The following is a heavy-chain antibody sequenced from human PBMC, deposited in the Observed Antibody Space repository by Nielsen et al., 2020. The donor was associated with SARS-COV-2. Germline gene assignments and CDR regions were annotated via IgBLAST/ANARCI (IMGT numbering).Heavy chain of an antibody. CDR2: ITWNGGST. J-gene: IGHJ6*02. CDR3: ARAGYCSSTSCYAYYYYGMDV. V-gene: IGHV3-20*01. CDR1: GFSFDTYG. Sequence: GGSLRLSCADSGFSFDTYGMTWVRQAPGKGLEWVSGITWNGGSTGYADSVKGRFTISRDNAKNSLYLQMNSLRAEDTALYHCARAGYCSSTSCYAYYYYGMDVWGQGTTVTVSS. D-gene: IGHD2-2*01.